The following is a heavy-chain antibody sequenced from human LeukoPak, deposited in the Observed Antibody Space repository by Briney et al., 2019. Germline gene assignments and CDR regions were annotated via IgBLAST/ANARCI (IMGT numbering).Heavy chain of an antibody. J-gene: IGHJ4*02. CDR1: GGSISSYY. CDR2: IYTSGST. V-gene: IGHV4-4*07. D-gene: IGHD1-26*01. Sequence: NPSETLSLTCTVSGGSISSYYWSWIRQPAGKGLELIGRIYTSGSTNYNPSPKSRVTISVETSKKQFSLKLSSVNAADTAVYYCARVRAWGLVGAARSPFDYWGQGTLVTVSS. CDR3: ARVRAWGLVGAARSPFDY.